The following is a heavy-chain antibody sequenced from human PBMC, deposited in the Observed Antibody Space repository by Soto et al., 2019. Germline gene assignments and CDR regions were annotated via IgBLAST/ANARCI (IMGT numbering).Heavy chain of an antibody. Sequence: SETLSLTCTVSGGSISSGGYYWSWIRQHPGKGLEWIGYIYYSGSTYYNPSLKSRVTISVDTSKNHFSLKLSSVTAADTAVYYCARDPVSDFWSGYYPRPYYMDVWGKGTTVTVSS. V-gene: IGHV4-31*03. CDR3: ARDPVSDFWSGYYPRPYYMDV. D-gene: IGHD3-3*01. CDR2: IYYSGST. CDR1: GGSISSGGYY. J-gene: IGHJ6*03.